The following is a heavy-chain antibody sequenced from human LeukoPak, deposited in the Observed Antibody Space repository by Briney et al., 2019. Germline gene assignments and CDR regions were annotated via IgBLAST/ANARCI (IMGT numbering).Heavy chain of an antibody. V-gene: IGHV3-23*01. CDR2: ISGSGGST. CDR3: AKLTVGPMMGVRGVDY. Sequence: GGSLRLSCAASGFTFSSYAMSWVRQAPGKGLEWVSAISGSGGSTYYADSVKGRFTISRDNSKNTLYLQMNSLRAEDTAVYYCAKLTVGPMMGVRGVDYWGQGALVTVSS. J-gene: IGHJ4*02. CDR1: GFTFSSYA. D-gene: IGHD3-10*01.